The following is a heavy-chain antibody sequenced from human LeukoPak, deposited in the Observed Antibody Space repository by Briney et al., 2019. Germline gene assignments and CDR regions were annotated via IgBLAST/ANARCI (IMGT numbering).Heavy chain of an antibody. Sequence: ASVTVSCKASGYTFTNYHINWVRQAAGQGLAGLGWRNPNNGDSGCAQKFQGRVTITRDTSISTSYMELRSLRSDDTAVYFCARTTSFTASGYDYWGQGALVTVSS. J-gene: IGHJ4*02. V-gene: IGHV1-8*03. CDR1: GYTFTNYH. CDR2: RNPNNGDS. D-gene: IGHD6-25*01. CDR3: ARTTSFTASGYDY.